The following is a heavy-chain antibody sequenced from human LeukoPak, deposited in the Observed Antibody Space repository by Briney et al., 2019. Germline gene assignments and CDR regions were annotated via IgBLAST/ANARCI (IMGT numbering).Heavy chain of an antibody. V-gene: IGHV4-34*01. CDR1: GGSFSGYY. Sequence: PSETLSLTCAVYGGSFSGYYWSRIRQPPGKGLEWIGEINHSGSTNYNPSLKSRVTISVDTSKNQFSLKLSSVTAADTAVYYCARGVVAGTWDYYYYGMDVWGQGTTVTVSS. CDR2: INHSGST. J-gene: IGHJ6*02. D-gene: IGHD6-19*01. CDR3: ARGVVAGTWDYYYYGMDV.